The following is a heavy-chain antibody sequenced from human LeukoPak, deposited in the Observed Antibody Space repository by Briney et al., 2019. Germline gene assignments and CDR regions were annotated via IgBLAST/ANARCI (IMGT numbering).Heavy chain of an antibody. V-gene: IGHV1-46*01. J-gene: IGHJ1*01. D-gene: IGHD1-26*01. CDR2: LNPSGGSS. CDR3: AKSPYSGEYTEYFQH. CDR1: GYTVTSYY. Sequence: GASVKVSCKASGYTVTSYYMHWVRQAPGQGLEWMGILNPSGGSSSYAQKFQGRATLTRATSTSTVYMELSSLRSEDTAVYYCAKSPYSGEYTEYFQHWGQGTLVTVSS.